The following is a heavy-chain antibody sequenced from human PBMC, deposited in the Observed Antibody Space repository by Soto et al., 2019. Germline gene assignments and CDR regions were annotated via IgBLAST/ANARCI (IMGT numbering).Heavy chain of an antibody. CDR2: IYYSGST. Sequence: SETLSLTCTVSGGSISSGGYYWSWIRQRPGKGLEWIGYIYYSGSTYYNPSLKSRVTISVDTSKNQFSLRLSSVTAADAAVYYCARAWDSGSYSFDYWGQGTLVTVSS. CDR3: ARAWDSGSYSFDY. V-gene: IGHV4-31*03. CDR1: GGSISSGGYY. D-gene: IGHD1-26*01. J-gene: IGHJ4*02.